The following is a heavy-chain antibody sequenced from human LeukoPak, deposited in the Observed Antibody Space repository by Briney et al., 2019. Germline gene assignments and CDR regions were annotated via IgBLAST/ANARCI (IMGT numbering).Heavy chain of an antibody. CDR2: ISSSSSTI. J-gene: IGHJ6*02. D-gene: IGHD1-14*01. CDR1: GFTFSSYS. Sequence: GGSLRLSCAASGFTFSSYSMNWVRQAPGKGLEWVSYISSSSSTIYYADSVKGRFTISRDNAKNSLYPQMNSLRDEDTAVYYCARDPGQYYYYYGMDVWGQGTTVTVSS. V-gene: IGHV3-48*02. CDR3: ARDPGQYYYYYGMDV.